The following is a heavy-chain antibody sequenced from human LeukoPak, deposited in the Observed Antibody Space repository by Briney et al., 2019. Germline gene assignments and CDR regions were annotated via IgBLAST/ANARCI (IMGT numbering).Heavy chain of an antibody. CDR1: GFTFTSYS. CDR2: ISSSSSYI. Sequence: PGGSLRLSCAASGFTFTSYSMNWVRQAPGKGLEWVSSISSSSSYIYSADSVKGRFTISRDNAKNSLYLQMSSLRAEDTALYYCAKDLHYYVAMDVWGQGTTVTVSS. CDR3: AKDLHYYVAMDV. J-gene: IGHJ6*02. V-gene: IGHV3-21*04. D-gene: IGHD3-10*02.